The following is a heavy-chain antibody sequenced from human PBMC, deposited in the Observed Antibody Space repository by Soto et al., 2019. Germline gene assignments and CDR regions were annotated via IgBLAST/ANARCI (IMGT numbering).Heavy chain of an antibody. D-gene: IGHD3-22*01. Sequence: GESLKISCKGSGYSFAGYWITWVRQKPGKGLEWMGRIDPSDSQTYYSPSFRGHVTISVTKSITTVFLQWSSLRASDTAIYYCARQIYDSDTGPNFQYYFDSWGQGTPVTVSS. CDR1: GYSFAGYW. J-gene: IGHJ4*02. CDR3: ARQIYDSDTGPNFQYYFDS. CDR2: IDPSDSQT. V-gene: IGHV5-10-1*01.